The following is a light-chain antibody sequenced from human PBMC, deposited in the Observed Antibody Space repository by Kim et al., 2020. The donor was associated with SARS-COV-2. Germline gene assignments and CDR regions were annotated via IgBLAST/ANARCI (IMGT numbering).Light chain of an antibody. Sequence: DIQMTQSPSTLSASVGDRVTITCRASQSISSWLAWYQQKPGKAPKVLIYDASSLESGVPSRFSGSGSGTEFTLTISSLQPDDFATYYCQQYNSYSWTFGQGTKLEI. CDR3: QQYNSYSWT. V-gene: IGKV1-5*01. CDR1: QSISSW. J-gene: IGKJ1*01. CDR2: DAS.